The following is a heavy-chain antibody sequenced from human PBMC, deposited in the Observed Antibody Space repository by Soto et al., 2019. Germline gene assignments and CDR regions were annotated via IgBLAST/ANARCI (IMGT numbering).Heavy chain of an antibody. Sequence: EVQLVESGGGLVQPGGSLRLSCAASGFTFSDHYMDWVRQAPGKGLEWVGRSKNKADSYTTEYAASVKGRFTISRDGSKNSRYLQMNSLKTEDTAVYYCTVWGLGNDFGAAWGKGILVTVSS. D-gene: IGHD3-16*01. CDR3: TVWGLGNDFGAA. CDR1: GFTFSDHY. V-gene: IGHV3-72*01. CDR2: SKNKADSYTT. J-gene: IGHJ4*02.